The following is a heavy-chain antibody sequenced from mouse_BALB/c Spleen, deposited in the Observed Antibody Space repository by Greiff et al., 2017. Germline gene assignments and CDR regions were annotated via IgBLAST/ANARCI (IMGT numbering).Heavy chain of an antibody. CDR3: ARFGYDVGAMDY. J-gene: IGHJ4*01. V-gene: IGHV1S81*02. CDR1: GYTFTSYW. CDR2: INPSNGRT. D-gene: IGHD2-2*01. Sequence: QVQLQQPGAELVKPGASVKLSCKASGYTFTSYWMHWVKQRPGQGLEWIGEINPSNGRTNYNEKFKSKATLTVDKSSSTAYMQLSSLTSEDSAVYYCARFGYDVGAMDYWGQGTSVTVSA.